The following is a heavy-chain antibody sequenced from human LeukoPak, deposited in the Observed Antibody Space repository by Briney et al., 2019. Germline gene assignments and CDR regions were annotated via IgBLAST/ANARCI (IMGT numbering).Heavy chain of an antibody. CDR1: GFTFSSYG. V-gene: IGHV3-30*02. CDR2: IRYDGSNR. D-gene: IGHD3-3*01. J-gene: IGHJ3*02. CDR3: AKDDDFWSGPDAFDI. Sequence: PGGSLRLSCAASGFTFSSYGMHWVRQAPGKGLEWVAFIRYDGSNRYYADSVKGRFTISRDNSKNTLYLQMNSLRAEDTAVYYCAKDDDFWSGPDAFDIWGQGTMVTVSS.